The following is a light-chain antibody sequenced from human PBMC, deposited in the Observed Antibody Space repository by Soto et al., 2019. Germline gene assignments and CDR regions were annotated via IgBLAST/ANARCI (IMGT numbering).Light chain of an antibody. CDR3: SSFTTYNTRV. Sequence: QSALTQPASVSGSPGQSIAISCTGTNSDVGAYNFGSWYQQYPGKAPKLIIHEVNNRPSGVSDRFSGSKSGNTASLTISGLQADDEADYYCSSFTTYNTRVFGTGTKSPS. J-gene: IGLJ1*01. CDR2: EVN. V-gene: IGLV2-14*01. CDR1: NSDVGAYNF.